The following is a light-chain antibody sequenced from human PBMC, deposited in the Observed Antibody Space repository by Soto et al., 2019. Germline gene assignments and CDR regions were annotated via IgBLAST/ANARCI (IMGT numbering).Light chain of an antibody. CDR1: SSDVGGYNY. Sequence: QSVLTQPASVSGSPGQSITISCTGTSSDVGGYNYVSWYQQNPGKAPKLMIYEVNNRPSGVSNRFSGSKSGNTASLTISGLQAEDEADYYCSSYTRRATYVFGTGTKLTVL. CDR2: EVN. V-gene: IGLV2-14*01. J-gene: IGLJ1*01. CDR3: SSYTRRATYV.